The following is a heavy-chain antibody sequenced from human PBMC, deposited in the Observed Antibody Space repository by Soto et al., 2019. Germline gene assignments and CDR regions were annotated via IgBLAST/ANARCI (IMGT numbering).Heavy chain of an antibody. CDR3: ARVERGTATTVVDAFDI. D-gene: IGHD1-1*01. CDR1: GGFVTSGSYY. Sequence: QVQLQQWGAGLLKPSETLSLTCAVYGGFVTSGSYYWSWIRQPPGKGLEWIGEMSHSGGTHCNPSLKGRVIISVDTSNHHFSLKMSSVPAADAALYYCARVERGTATTVVDAFDIWGPGTMVTVSS. J-gene: IGHJ3*02. V-gene: IGHV4-34*01. CDR2: MSHSGGT.